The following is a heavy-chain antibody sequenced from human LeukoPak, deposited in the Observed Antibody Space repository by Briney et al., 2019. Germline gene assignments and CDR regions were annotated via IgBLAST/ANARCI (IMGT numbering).Heavy chain of an antibody. V-gene: IGHV1-2*02. CDR3: ARARLRSGPYGMDV. Sequence: ASVKVSCKASGYTFTGYYMHWVRQAPGQGLEWMGWINPNSGGTNYAQKFQGRVTMTRDTSISTAYMELSRLRSDDTAVYYCARARLRSGPYGMDVWGQGTTVTVSS. D-gene: IGHD3-16*01. CDR1: GYTFTGYY. J-gene: IGHJ6*02. CDR2: INPNSGGT.